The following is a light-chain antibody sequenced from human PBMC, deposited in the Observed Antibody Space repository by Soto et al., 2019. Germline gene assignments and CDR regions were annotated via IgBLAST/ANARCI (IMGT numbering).Light chain of an antibody. CDR2: DAS. CDR1: QSVSSC. Sequence: EIVLTQSPATLSLSPGERATLSCRASQSVSSCLAWYQQKPGQAPRLLIYDASNRATGIPARFSGSGSGTDFTLTISSLEPEDFAVYYCQQRSNWEVTFGPGTKVDIK. V-gene: IGKV3-11*01. CDR3: QQRSNWEVT. J-gene: IGKJ3*01.